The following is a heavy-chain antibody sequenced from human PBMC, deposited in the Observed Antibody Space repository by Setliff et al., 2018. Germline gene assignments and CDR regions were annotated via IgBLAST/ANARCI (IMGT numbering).Heavy chain of an antibody. D-gene: IGHD1-26*01. CDR1: GDSLNSGVYY. Sequence: SSETLSLTCTVSGDSLNSGVYYWAWIRQSPGKGLEWIGRIYYRGTTYYNASLKSRVTMSVDTAQNQFSLRLSSVTAADTAVYYCARTGTYRYYDYWGQGTLVTVSS. V-gene: IGHV4-39*01. J-gene: IGHJ4*02. CDR3: ARTGTYRYYDY. CDR2: IYYRGTT.